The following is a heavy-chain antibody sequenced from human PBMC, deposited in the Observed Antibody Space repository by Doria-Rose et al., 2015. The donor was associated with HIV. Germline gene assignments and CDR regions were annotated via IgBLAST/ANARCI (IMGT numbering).Heavy chain of an antibody. CDR3: AREGFSSGSYQVPYFDF. V-gene: IGHV4-61*02. Sequence: QMQLQESGPGLVKPSQTLSLTCTVSGGSISSGSYYWSWIRQPAGKGLEWIGRIYTSGNTKYNPSLKSRITISIDTSKNQFPLTLISVTAADTAVYYCAREGFSSGSYQVPYFDFWGQGTLVTVSS. CDR1: GGSISSGSYY. CDR2: IYTSGNT. D-gene: IGHD6-19*01. J-gene: IGHJ4*02.